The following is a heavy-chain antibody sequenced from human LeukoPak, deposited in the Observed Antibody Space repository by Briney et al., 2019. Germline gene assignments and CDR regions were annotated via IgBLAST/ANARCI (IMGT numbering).Heavy chain of an antibody. Sequence: PGGSLRLSCADSGFTFSSYEMNWVRQAPGKGLEWVSYISSSGSTIYYADSVKGRFTISRDNAKNSLYLQMNSLRAEDTAVYYCARSYYYDSSGYSNWFDPWGQGTLVTVSS. J-gene: IGHJ5*02. D-gene: IGHD3-22*01. CDR3: ARSYYYDSSGYSNWFDP. V-gene: IGHV3-48*03. CDR2: ISSSGSTI. CDR1: GFTFSSYE.